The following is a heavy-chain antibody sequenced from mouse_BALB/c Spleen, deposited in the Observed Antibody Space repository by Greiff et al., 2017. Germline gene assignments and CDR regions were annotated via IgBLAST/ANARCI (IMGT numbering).Heavy chain of an antibody. D-gene: IGHD2-1*01. CDR3: AGSGINYCGNYAWFAY. Sequence: EVQGVESGGGLVKPGGSLKLSCAASGFTFSDYYMYWVRQTPEKRLEWVATISDGGSYTYYPDSVKGLFTISRDNAKNNLYVQMSSLMSEDTAMYYSAGSGINYCGNYAWFAYWGQGTLVTVSA. J-gene: IGHJ3*01. CDR1: GFTFSDYY. V-gene: IGHV5-4*02. CDR2: ISDGGSYT.